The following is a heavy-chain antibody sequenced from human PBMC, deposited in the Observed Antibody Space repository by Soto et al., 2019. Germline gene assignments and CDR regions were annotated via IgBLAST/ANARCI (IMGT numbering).Heavy chain of an antibody. CDR1: GDSVSSNSAA. Sequence: SQTLSLTCAISGDSVSSNSAAWNWIRQSPSRGLEWLGRTYYRSKWYNDYAVSVKSRITINPDTSKNQFSLQLNSVTPEDTAVYYCARVSSYYDFWSGYWGAYYFDYWGQGTLVTVSS. V-gene: IGHV6-1*01. CDR2: TYYRSKWYN. CDR3: ARVSSYYDFWSGYWGAYYFDY. J-gene: IGHJ4*02. D-gene: IGHD3-3*01.